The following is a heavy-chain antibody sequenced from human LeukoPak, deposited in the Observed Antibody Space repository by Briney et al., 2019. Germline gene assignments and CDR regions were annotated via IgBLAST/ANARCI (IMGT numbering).Heavy chain of an antibody. V-gene: IGHV3-30*02. CDR3: AKDGSSYYYIYY. Sequence: GGSLRLSCAASGFTFNSYGMHWVRQAPGKGLEWLAFISYDGSNTYYADSEKGRFTVSRDDSKSTLYLQMNSLRADDTAVYYCAKDGSSYYYIYYWGQGTLVTVSS. CDR1: GFTFNSYG. D-gene: IGHD3-22*01. CDR2: ISYDGSNT. J-gene: IGHJ4*02.